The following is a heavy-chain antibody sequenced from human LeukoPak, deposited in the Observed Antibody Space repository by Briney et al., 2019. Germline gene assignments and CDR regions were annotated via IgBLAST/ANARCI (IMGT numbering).Heavy chain of an antibody. CDR2: IYYSGST. Sequence: SETLSLTCTVSGGSISTYYWNWIRQPPGKGLGWIGYIYYSGSTNYNPSLKSRVTISVDTSKNQFSLNLTSVTAADTAVYYCARGGIRQTFDNWGQGTLVTVSS. CDR3: ARGGIRQTFDN. CDR1: GGSISTYY. V-gene: IGHV4-59*01. J-gene: IGHJ4*02. D-gene: IGHD3-3*02.